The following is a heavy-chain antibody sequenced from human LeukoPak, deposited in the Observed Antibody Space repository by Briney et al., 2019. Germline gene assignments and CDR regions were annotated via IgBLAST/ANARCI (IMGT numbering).Heavy chain of an antibody. CDR3: AREDGANNYHYKYFDY. J-gene: IGHJ4*02. V-gene: IGHV1-46*01. Sequence: ASVKVSCKASGYTFSSYYIHWVRQAPGQGLEWMGAIYPSVDSTTYAQKFQGRVTVTRDTSTSTVYMELSSLRSEGTAVYHCAREDGANNYHYKYFDYWGQGTLVTVSS. CDR2: IYPSVDST. CDR1: GYTFSSYY. D-gene: IGHD4/OR15-4a*01.